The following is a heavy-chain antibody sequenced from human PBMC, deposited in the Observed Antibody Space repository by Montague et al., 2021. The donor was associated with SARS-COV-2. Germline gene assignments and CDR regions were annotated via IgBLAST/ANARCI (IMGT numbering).Heavy chain of an antibody. J-gene: IGHJ5*02. CDR3: ARKETRDSCGGESCGSWFDP. D-gene: IGHD2-21*01. CDR2: IYYSGST. CDR1: GGSISSSSYY. Sequence: SETLSLTCTVSGGSISSSSYYWGWIRQPPGKGLEWIGCIYYSGSTYYNPSLKRRVSISLDTSKNQFSLKLSSVTAADTAVYYCARKETRDSCGGESCGSWFDPWGQGTLVTVSS. V-gene: IGHV4-39*07.